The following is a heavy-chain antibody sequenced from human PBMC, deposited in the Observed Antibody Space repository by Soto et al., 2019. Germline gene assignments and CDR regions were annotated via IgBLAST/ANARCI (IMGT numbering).Heavy chain of an antibody. V-gene: IGHV3-48*04. CDR1: GFTFSSYS. J-gene: IGHJ4*02. CDR3: VKGYYYDSGHYFDY. Sequence: HPGGSLRLSCAASGFTFSSYSMNWVRQAPGKGLEWVSYISSSSSTIYYADSVKGRFTISRDNAKNSLYLQVNSLRAEDTALYYCVKGYYYDSGHYFDYWGQGTLVTVSS. D-gene: IGHD3-22*01. CDR2: ISSSSSTI.